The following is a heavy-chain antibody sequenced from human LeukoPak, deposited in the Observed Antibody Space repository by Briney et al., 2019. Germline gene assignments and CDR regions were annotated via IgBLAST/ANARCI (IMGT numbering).Heavy chain of an antibody. CDR2: IYSSGSA. CDR3: ARDVRYASGWSTPES. Sequence: PSETPSLTCTVSGGSIINHCWSWIRQPAGKGLEWIGRIYSSGSANYSPSLKSRVSMSIDTSNNHFSLNLTSVTAADTALYFCARDVRYASGWSTPESWGQGTLVTVSS. CDR1: GGSIINHC. V-gene: IGHV4-4*07. J-gene: IGHJ5*02. D-gene: IGHD6-19*01.